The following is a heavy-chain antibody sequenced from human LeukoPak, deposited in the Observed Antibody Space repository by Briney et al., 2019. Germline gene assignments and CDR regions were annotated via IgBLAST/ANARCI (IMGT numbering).Heavy chain of an antibody. CDR1: GGSISSSNW. D-gene: IGHD1-26*01. CDR3: ARCSNGGSYGIGPAGDAFDI. V-gene: IGHV4-4*02. CDR2: IYHSGST. Sequence: SETLSLTCAVSGGSISSSNWWSWVRQPPGKGLEWIGEIYHSGSTNYNPSLKSRVTISVDKSKNQFSLKLSSVTAADTAVYYCARCSNGGSYGIGPAGDAFDIWGQGTMVTVSS. J-gene: IGHJ3*02.